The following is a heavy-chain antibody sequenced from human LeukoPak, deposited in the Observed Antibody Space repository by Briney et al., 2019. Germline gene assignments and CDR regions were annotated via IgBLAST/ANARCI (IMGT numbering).Heavy chain of an antibody. CDR3: ANLNPVVGAP. D-gene: IGHD1-26*01. CDR1: GFTFSSYE. Sequence: PGGSLRLSCAASGFTFSSYEMNWVRQAPGKGLEWVSGTSGSGGSTYYADSVNGRFTISRDNSKNTLFLQMNSLRAEDTAIYYCANLNPVVGAPWGQGTLVTVSS. J-gene: IGHJ5*02. V-gene: IGHV3-23*01. CDR2: TSGSGGST.